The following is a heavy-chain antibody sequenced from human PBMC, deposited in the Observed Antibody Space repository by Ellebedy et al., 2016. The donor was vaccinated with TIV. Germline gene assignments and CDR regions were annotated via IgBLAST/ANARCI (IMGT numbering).Heavy chain of an antibody. CDR3: ARESGRTTQFDY. V-gene: IGHV1-69*04. CDR1: GGTFSSYA. CDR2: IIPILGIA. D-gene: IGHD1-26*01. J-gene: IGHJ4*02. Sequence: AASVKVSCKASGGTFSSYAIGWVRQAPGQGLEWMGRIIPILGIANYAQKFQGRVTITADKSTSTAYMELSSLRSEDTAVYYCARESGRTTQFDYWGQGTLVTVSS.